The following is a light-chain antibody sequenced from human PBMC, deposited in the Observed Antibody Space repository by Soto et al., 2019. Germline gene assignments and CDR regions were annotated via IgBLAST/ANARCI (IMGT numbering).Light chain of an antibody. J-gene: IGKJ1*01. V-gene: IGKV3-15*01. CDR2: GAS. CDR3: QQYYSFPPT. Sequence: ETVLTQSPATLSVSPGETATLSCTTSQGLNRNLACYQQKLGQAPRVLIYGASTRAAGIPARFSGSGSGTEFILTISSLQSEDFATYYCQQYYSFPPTFGQGTKVEIK. CDR1: QGLNRN.